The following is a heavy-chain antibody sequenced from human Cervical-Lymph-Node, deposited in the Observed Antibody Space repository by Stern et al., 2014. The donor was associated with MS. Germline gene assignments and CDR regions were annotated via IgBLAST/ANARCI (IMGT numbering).Heavy chain of an antibody. D-gene: IGHD2-8*01. CDR3: ARSYCTNGVCSDY. CDR2: IIPILGIA. CDR1: GGTFSSYT. J-gene: IGHJ4*02. V-gene: IGHV1-69*09. Sequence: VQLVQSGAEVNKPGSSVKVSCKASGGTFSSYTISWVRQAPGQGLGWMGRIIPILGIANYAQKFQGRVTITADKSTSTAYMELSSLRSEDTAVYYCARSYCTNGVCSDYWGQGTLVTVSS.